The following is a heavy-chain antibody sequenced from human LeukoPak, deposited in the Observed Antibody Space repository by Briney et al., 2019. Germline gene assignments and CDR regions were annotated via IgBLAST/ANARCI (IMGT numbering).Heavy chain of an antibody. Sequence: GGSLRLSCAASGFTFSSYGMHWVRQAPGKGLEWVAVISYDGSNKYYADSVKGRFTISRDNSKNTLYLQMNSLRAEDTAVYYCASEREYYFDYWGQGTLVTVSS. CDR1: GFTFSSYG. V-gene: IGHV3-30*19. CDR3: ASEREYYFDY. J-gene: IGHJ4*02. CDR2: ISYDGSNK.